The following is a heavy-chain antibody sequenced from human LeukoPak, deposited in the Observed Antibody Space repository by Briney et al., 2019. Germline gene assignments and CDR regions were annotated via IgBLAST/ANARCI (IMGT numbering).Heavy chain of an antibody. J-gene: IGHJ4*02. CDR1: GASISSSIYY. D-gene: IGHD2-8*01. CDR2: IYYSGST. CDR3: ARQERYCSNGVCHKHFDY. V-gene: IGHV4-39*01. Sequence: SETLSLTCTVSGASISSSIYYWGWIRQPPGKGLEWIGSIYYSGSTYYNPSLKSRVTISVDTSKNQFSLKLSSVTAADTAVYYCARQERYCSNGVCHKHFDYWGQGTLVTVSS.